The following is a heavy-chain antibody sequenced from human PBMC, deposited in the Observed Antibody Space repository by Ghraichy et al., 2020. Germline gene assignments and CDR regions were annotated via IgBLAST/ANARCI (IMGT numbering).Heavy chain of an antibody. Sequence: SETLSLTCAVYGGSFSGYYWSWIRQPPGKGLEWIGEINHSGSTNYNPSLKSRVTISVDTSKNQFSLKLSSVTAADTAVYYCARGRRAVVITNNWFDPWGQGTLVTVSS. CDR3: ARGRRAVVITNNWFDP. D-gene: IGHD3-22*01. CDR2: INHSGST. V-gene: IGHV4-34*01. CDR1: GGSFSGYY. J-gene: IGHJ5*02.